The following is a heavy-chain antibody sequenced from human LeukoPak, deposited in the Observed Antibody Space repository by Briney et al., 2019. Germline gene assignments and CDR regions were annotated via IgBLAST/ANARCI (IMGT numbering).Heavy chain of an antibody. D-gene: IGHD3-22*01. J-gene: IGHJ4*02. CDR2: ILAVVSDK. CDR1: GFIFTTYG. CDR3: GKHDRSCDY. V-gene: IGHV3-30*02. Sequence: GGALRLSCAASGFIFTTYGMHCVPQAPGKGLGCGSFILAVVSDKSYADSVSGRVTISRDNFKSTLYLQMNNLRDEDTAVYYCGKHDRSCDYWGQGTLVTVSS.